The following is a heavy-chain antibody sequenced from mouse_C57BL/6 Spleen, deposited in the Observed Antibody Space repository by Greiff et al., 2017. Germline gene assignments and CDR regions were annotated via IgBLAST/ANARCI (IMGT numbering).Heavy chain of an antibody. Sequence: VKLMESGPGLVAPSQSLSITCTVSGFSLTSYGVAWVRQPPGKGLEWLGVIWGGGSTNYNSALMSRLSISKDNSKSQVFLKMKSLETDDTAMYYCAKHRGYYGSSDDAMDYGGQGTSVTVSS. D-gene: IGHD1-1*01. V-gene: IGHV2-9*01. CDR2: IWGGGST. CDR3: AKHRGYYGSSDDAMDY. CDR1: GFSLTSYG. J-gene: IGHJ4*01.